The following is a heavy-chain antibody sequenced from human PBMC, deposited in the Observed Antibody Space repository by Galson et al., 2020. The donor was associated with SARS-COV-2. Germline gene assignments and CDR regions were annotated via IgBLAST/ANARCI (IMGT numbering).Heavy chain of an antibody. CDR2: ISYDGSNK. D-gene: IGHD3-10*01. CDR1: GFTFSSYG. V-gene: IGHV3-30-3*01. J-gene: IGHJ4*02. Sequence: GGSLRLSCAASGFTFSSYGIHWVRQAPGKGLEWVAVISYDGSNKYYADSVKGRFTISRDNSKNTLYLQMNSLRAEDTAVYYCARDSYYYGSGSYRGTAFDYWGQGTLVTVSS. CDR3: ARDSYYYGSGSYRGTAFDY.